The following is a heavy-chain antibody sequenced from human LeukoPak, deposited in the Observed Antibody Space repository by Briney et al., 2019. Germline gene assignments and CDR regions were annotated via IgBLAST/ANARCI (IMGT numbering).Heavy chain of an antibody. J-gene: IGHJ4*02. CDR1: GGSFSGYY. CDR2: INHSGST. CDR3: ARGRGYYDY. V-gene: IGHV4-34*01. Sequence: PSETLSLTCAVYGGSFSGYYWSWIRQPPGKGLEWIGEINHSGSTNYNPSLKSRVTISVDTSKNRFSLKLSSVTAADTAVYYCARGRGYYDYWGQGTLVTVSS. D-gene: IGHD3-22*01.